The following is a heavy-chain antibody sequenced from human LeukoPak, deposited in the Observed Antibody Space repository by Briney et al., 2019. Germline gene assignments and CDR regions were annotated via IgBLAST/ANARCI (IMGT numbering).Heavy chain of an antibody. V-gene: IGHV3-7*01. CDR1: GFTFSRYW. D-gene: IGHD2-15*01. Sequence: TGGSLRLSCAASGFTFSRYWMTWVRQSPGKGLVWVANINQDGSEKYYGDSVTGRFTISRDNAENSLFLQMNSLRADDTGVYYCARAREAPANVFPDHWGQGVVVTVSS. CDR2: INQDGSEK. J-gene: IGHJ4*02. CDR3: ARAREAPANVFPDH.